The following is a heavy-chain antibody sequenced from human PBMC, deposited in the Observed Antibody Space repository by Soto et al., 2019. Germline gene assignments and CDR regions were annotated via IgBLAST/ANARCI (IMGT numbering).Heavy chain of an antibody. CDR3: TTGPYSGYDQEDYYYDMDV. CDR1: GFTFSNAC. CDR2: IKSKTDGGTT. V-gene: IGHV3-15*01. D-gene: IGHD5-12*01. J-gene: IGHJ6*04. Sequence: EVQLVESGGGLVKPGGSLRLSCAASGFTFSNACMSWVRQAPGKGLECVGRIKSKTDGGTTDYAAPVKGRFTISRDDSKNTLYLQMNSLKTEDTAVYYCTTGPYSGYDQEDYYYDMDVWGKGTTVTVSS.